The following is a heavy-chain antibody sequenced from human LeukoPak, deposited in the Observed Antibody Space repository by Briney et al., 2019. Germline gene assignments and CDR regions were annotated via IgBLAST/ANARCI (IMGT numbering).Heavy chain of an antibody. Sequence: QAGGSLRLSCAASGFTFSSYGMHWVRQAPGKGLEWVAVIWYDGSNKYYADSVKGRFTISRDNSKNTLYLQMNSLRAEDTAVYYCARDLSIAADYGMGVWGQGTTVTVSS. CDR3: ARDLSIAADYGMGV. D-gene: IGHD6-13*01. J-gene: IGHJ6*02. V-gene: IGHV3-33*01. CDR2: IWYDGSNK. CDR1: GFTFSSYG.